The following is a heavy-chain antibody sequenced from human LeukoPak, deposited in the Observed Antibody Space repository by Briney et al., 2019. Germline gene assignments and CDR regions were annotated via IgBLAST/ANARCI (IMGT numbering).Heavy chain of an antibody. D-gene: IGHD2-2*01. V-gene: IGHV3-30*03. CDR3: ATTAMVQVFAY. CDR1: GFTFSSYG. CDR2: ISYDGSNK. Sequence: GGSLRLSCAASGFTFSSYGMHWVRQAPGKGLEWVAVISYDGSNKYYADSVKGRFTISRDNSKNTLYLQMNSLRAEDTAVYYCATTAMVQVFAYWGQGTLVTVSS. J-gene: IGHJ4*02.